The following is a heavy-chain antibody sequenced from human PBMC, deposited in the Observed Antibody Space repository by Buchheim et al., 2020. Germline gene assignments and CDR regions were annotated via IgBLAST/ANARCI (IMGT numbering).Heavy chain of an antibody. D-gene: IGHD2-2*01. Sequence: EVQLVESGGGLVQPGGSLRLSCAASGFTFSSYWMHWVRQAPGKGLVWVSRINSDGSSTSYADSVKGRFTISRDNAKNTLYLQMNSLRAEDTAVYYCARENSGNVVVPAAPWDYYYGMDVWGQGTT. V-gene: IGHV3-74*01. J-gene: IGHJ6*02. CDR2: INSDGSST. CDR1: GFTFSSYW. CDR3: ARENSGNVVVPAAPWDYYYGMDV.